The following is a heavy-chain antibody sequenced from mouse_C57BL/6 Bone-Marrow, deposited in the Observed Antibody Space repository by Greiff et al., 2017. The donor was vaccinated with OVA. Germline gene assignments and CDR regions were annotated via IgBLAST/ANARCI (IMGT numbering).Heavy chain of an antibody. CDR1: GYTFTSYG. V-gene: IGHV1-81*01. CDR2: IYPRSGNT. D-gene: IGHD1-1*01. J-gene: IGHJ4*01. CDR3: ARKRYYGSSPLYAMDY. Sequence: QVQLKESGAELARPGASVKLSCKASGYTFTSYGISWVKQRPGQGLEWIGEIYPRSGNTYYNEKFKGKATLTADKSSSTAYMELRSLTSEDSAVYFWARKRYYGSSPLYAMDYWGQGTSVTVSS.